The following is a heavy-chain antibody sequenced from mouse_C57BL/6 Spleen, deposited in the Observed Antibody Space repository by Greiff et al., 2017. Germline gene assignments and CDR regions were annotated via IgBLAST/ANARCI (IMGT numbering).Heavy chain of an antibody. D-gene: IGHD6-1*01. CDR3: ARPSYYFDY. J-gene: IGHJ2*01. CDR1: GFTFSSYG. V-gene: IGHV5-6*01. Sequence: EVKLVESGGDLVKPGGSLKLSCAASGFTFSSYGMSWVRQTPDKRLEWVATISSGGSYTYYPDSVKGRFTISRDNAKNTLYLQMSSLKSEDTAMYYCARPSYYFDYWSQGTTLTVSS. CDR2: ISSGGSYT.